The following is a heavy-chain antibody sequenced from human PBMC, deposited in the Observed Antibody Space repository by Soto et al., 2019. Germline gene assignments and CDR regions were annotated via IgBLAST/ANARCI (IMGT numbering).Heavy chain of an antibody. Sequence: QVQLQQWGAGLLKPSETLSLTCAVYGGSFSGYYWSWIRQPPGKGLEWIGEINHSGSTNYNPSLESRVTISVDTSKNQFSLKLSSVTAADTAVYYCARGRTYYYGSGSPGKYGMDVWGQGTTVTVSS. CDR2: INHSGST. V-gene: IGHV4-34*01. CDR3: ARGRTYYYGSGSPGKYGMDV. CDR1: GGSFSGYY. J-gene: IGHJ6*02. D-gene: IGHD3-10*01.